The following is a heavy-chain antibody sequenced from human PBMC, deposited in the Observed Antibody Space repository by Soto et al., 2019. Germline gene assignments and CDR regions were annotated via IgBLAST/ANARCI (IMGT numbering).Heavy chain of an antibody. Sequence: GASVKVSCKASGYTFTGYYMHWVRQAPGQGLEWMGWINPNSGGTNYAQKFQGRVTMTRDTSISTAYMELSRLRSDDTAVYYCARMQQFSYYYGMDVWGQGTTVTVSS. CDR1: GYTFTGYY. CDR2: INPNSGGT. D-gene: IGHD6-13*01. CDR3: ARMQQFSYYYGMDV. V-gene: IGHV1-2*02. J-gene: IGHJ6*02.